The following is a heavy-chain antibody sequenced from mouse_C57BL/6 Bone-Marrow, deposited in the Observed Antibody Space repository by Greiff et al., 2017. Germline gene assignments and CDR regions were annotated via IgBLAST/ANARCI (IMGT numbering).Heavy chain of an antibody. CDR2: IDPVDGET. V-gene: IGHV14-2*01. CDR1: GFNIKAHH. J-gene: IGHJ2*01. D-gene: IGHD2-2*01. Sequence: VQLQQSGAELVKPGASVKLSCPASGFNIKAHHMHWVKQRTEQGLEWIGRIDPVDGETKYAPQFQGQATKTADTSASTPDRQLSSQSSEDTSAYYWSRWLQQYFDDWGKGTTLTVSS. CDR3: SRWLQQYFDD.